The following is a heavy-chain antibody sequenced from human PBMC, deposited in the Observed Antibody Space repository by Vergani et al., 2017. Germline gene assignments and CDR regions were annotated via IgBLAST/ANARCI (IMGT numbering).Heavy chain of an antibody. Sequence: QVQLQQWGAGLLKPSETLSLTCAVYGGSFSGYYWSWIRQPPGKGLEWIGEINHSGSTNYNPSLKSRVTISVDTSKNQFSLKLSSVTAADTAVDYCPRGPPRRDTAMVRSWYYGMDVWGQGTTVTVSS. CDR2: INHSGST. J-gene: IGHJ6*02. CDR3: PRGPPRRDTAMVRSWYYGMDV. CDR1: GGSFSGYY. D-gene: IGHD5-18*01. V-gene: IGHV4-34*01.